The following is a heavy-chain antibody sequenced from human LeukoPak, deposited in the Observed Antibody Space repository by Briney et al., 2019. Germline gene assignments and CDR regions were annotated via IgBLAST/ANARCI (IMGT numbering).Heavy chain of an antibody. J-gene: IGHJ4*02. CDR1: KFSFSSYA. CDR3: ARDPIQYLVQGLTRPYFDY. V-gene: IGHV3-30*03. D-gene: IGHD1-1*01. CDR2: ISYDTSNK. Sequence: PGGSLRLSCAASKFSFSSYAMHWVRQAPGKGLEWVAVISYDTSNKYYADSVKGRFTISRDNSKNTLYLQMNSLRAEDTAVYYCARDPIQYLVQGLTRPYFDYWGQGTLVTVSS.